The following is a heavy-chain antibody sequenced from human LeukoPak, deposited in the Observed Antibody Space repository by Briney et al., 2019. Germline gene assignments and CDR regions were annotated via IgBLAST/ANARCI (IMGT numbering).Heavy chain of an antibody. D-gene: IGHD4-17*01. Sequence: PGGSLRLSCAASGFTFSSYAMIWFRQAPGKGLEWVSAFSGSGGSTYYADSVKGRFTISRDNFKNTLYLQMNSLRAEDTAVYYCAKDRTVTTPLKWFDPWGQGTLVTVSS. CDR2: FSGSGGST. CDR1: GFTFSSYA. CDR3: AKDRTVTTPLKWFDP. J-gene: IGHJ5*02. V-gene: IGHV3-23*01.